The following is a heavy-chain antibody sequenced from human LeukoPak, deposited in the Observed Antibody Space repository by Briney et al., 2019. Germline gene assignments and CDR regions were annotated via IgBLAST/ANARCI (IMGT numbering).Heavy chain of an antibody. CDR2: IIPIFGTA. J-gene: IGHJ6*03. CDR3: ARGGLWFGELFGSYYYYYMDV. D-gene: IGHD3-10*01. CDR1: GGSFSSYA. V-gene: IGHV1-69*13. Sequence: ASVKVSCKASGGSFSSYAISWVRQAPGQGLEWMGGIIPIFGTANYDQKFQGRVTITADESTSTAYMELSSLRSEDTAVYYCARGGLWFGELFGSYYYYYMDVWGKGTTVTISS.